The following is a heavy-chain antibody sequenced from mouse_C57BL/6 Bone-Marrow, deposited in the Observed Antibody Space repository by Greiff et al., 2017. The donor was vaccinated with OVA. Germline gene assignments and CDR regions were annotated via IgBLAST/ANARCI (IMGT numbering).Heavy chain of an antibody. CDR2: IWWDDDK. CDR1: GFSLSTFGMG. J-gene: IGHJ2*01. CDR3: ARITPPLFSNFYFDY. V-gene: IGHV8-8*01. Sequence: QVTLKVSGPGILQPSQTLSLTCSFSGFSLSTFGMGVGWIRQPSGKGLEWLAHIWWDDDKYYTPALKSRITNSKDTSKHHVFLKIANVDTADTATYCCARITPPLFSNFYFDYWGQGTTLTVSS. D-gene: IGHD2-5*01.